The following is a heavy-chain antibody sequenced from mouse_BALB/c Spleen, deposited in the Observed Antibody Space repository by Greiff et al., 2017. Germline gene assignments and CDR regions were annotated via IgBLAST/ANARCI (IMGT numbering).Heavy chain of an antibody. CDR3: ARGSFYAMDY. CDR1: GFAFSSYD. Sequence: EVKLMESGGGLVKPGGSLKLSCAASGFAFSSYDMSWVRQTPEKRLEWVAYISSGGGSTYYPDTVKGRFTISRDNAKNTLYLQMSSLKSEDTAMYYCARGSFYAMDYWGQGTSVTVSS. V-gene: IGHV5-12-1*01. J-gene: IGHJ4*01. CDR2: ISSGGGST. D-gene: IGHD1-1*01.